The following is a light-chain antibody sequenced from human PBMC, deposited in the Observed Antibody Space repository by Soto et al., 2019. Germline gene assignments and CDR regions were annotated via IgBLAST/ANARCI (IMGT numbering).Light chain of an antibody. CDR3: QQYESYFT. J-gene: IGKJ3*01. CDR1: QSIGDW. Sequence: DIQMTQSPSTLSASVGDRVTITCRASQSIGDWLAWYQQKPGKAPKVLIYKASSLQSGVPSRFSGSGSGTEFTLTISSLQPDDFATYYCQQYESYFTFGPGTKVEIK. V-gene: IGKV1-5*03. CDR2: KAS.